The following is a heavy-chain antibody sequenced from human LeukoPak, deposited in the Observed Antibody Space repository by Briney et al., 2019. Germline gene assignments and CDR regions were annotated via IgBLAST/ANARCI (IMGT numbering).Heavy chain of an antibody. J-gene: IGHJ4*02. Sequence: ASVKVSCKVSGYTLTELSMHWARQAPGKGLEWMGGFDPEDGETIYAQKFQGRVTMTEDTSTDTAYMELSSLRSEDTAVYYCATRGPIMITFGGATGDYWGQGTLVTVSS. CDR1: GYTLTELS. CDR2: FDPEDGET. V-gene: IGHV1-24*01. CDR3: ATRGPIMITFGGATGDY. D-gene: IGHD3-16*01.